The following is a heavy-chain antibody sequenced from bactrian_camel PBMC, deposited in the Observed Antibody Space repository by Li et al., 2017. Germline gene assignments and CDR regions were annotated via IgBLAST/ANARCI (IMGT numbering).Heavy chain of an antibody. CDR2: IESDGST. J-gene: IGHJ6*01. D-gene: IGHD1*01. CDR1: ERGLNRNC. CDR3: AARSVGWCPLFEHWLGKRAYTPGGYFAN. Sequence: HVQLVESGGGLVQPGGSLKLSCVASERGLNRNCMGWFRQIPDKEREGVAGIESDGSTSYADSAKGRFTISRDVAKNTLYLQMHSLKPEDTAMYYCAARSVGWCPLFEHWLGKRAYTPGGYFANWGQGTQVTVS. V-gene: IGHV3S53*01.